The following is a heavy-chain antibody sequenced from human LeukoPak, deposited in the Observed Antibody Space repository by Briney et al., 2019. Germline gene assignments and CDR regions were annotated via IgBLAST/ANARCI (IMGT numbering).Heavy chain of an antibody. J-gene: IGHJ6*02. CDR3: ARDQGYCSGGSCYTSLYYYYGMDV. CDR2: IYSGGST. Sequence: GGSLRLSCAASGFTVSSNYMSWVRQAPGKGLEWVSVIYSGGSTYYADSVKGRFTISRDNSKNTLYLQMNSLRAEDTAVYYRARDQGYCSGGSCYTSLYYYYGMDVWGQGTTVTVSS. D-gene: IGHD2-15*01. V-gene: IGHV3-66*01. CDR1: GFTVSSNY.